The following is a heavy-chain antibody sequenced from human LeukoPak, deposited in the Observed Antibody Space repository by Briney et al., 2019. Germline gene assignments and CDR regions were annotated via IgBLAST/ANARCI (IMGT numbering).Heavy chain of an antibody. CDR3: ARGGLTGTEFDY. D-gene: IGHD1-20*01. CDR1: GGTFSSYA. J-gene: IGHJ4*02. Sequence: SVKVSCKASGGTFSSYAISWVRQAPGQGLEWMGGIIPIFGTANYAQKFQGRVTITADESTSTAYMELSSLRSEDTVVYYCARGGLTGTEFDYWGQGTLVTVSS. CDR2: IIPIFGTA. V-gene: IGHV1-69*13.